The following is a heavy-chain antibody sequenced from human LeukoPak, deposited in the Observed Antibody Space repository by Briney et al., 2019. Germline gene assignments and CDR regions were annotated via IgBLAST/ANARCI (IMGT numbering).Heavy chain of an antibody. CDR1: GFTFSSYS. CDR3: ARDSGWLSPSIFRSVGDDAFDI. V-gene: IGHV3-21*01. CDR2: ISSSSSYI. Sequence: GGSLRLSCAASGFTFSSYSMNWVRQAPGKGLEWVSSISSSSSYIYYADSVKGRFTISRDNAKNSLYLQMNSLRAEDTAVYYCARDSGWLSPSIFRSVGDDAFDIWGQGTMVTVSS. D-gene: IGHD3-10*01. J-gene: IGHJ3*02.